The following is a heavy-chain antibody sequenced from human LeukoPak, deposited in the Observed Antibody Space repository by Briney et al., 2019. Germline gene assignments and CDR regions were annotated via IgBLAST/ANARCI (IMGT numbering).Heavy chain of an antibody. CDR3: ARDHTTYCGGDCSAFDY. Sequence: GASVKVSCKASGYTFTSYGINWVRQAPGQGLEWMAWINPYNGNTNYAQKIQGRVSMTTDTSTSTAFMELRSLRSDDTAVYYCARDHTTYCGGDCSAFDYWGQGTLVTVSS. CDR2: INPYNGNT. J-gene: IGHJ4*02. CDR1: GYTFTSYG. V-gene: IGHV1-18*01. D-gene: IGHD2-21*02.